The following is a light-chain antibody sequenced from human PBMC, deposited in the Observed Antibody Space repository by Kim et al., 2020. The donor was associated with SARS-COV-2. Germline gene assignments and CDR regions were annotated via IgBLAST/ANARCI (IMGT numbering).Light chain of an antibody. V-gene: IGKV1-39*01. Sequence: DIQMTQSPSSLSASVGDRVTITCRASQRIGRYLNWYQHKPGEAPKLLIYLSSSVQSGVPSRFSGGGSGTEFTLTINSLQPEDFAIYYCQQAYNTPPHTFGGGTKLEI. CDR2: LSS. CDR1: QRIGRY. J-gene: IGKJ4*01. CDR3: QQAYNTPPHT.